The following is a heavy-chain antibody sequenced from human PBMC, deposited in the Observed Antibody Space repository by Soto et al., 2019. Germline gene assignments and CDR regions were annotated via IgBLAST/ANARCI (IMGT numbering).Heavy chain of an antibody. J-gene: IGHJ4*02. D-gene: IGHD3-9*01. V-gene: IGHV3-30*14. CDR1: GGTFRCSA. Sequence: GGSLRLSCAVSGGTFRCSAVHWVRQTPGKGLEWLTVISDDGSKTYYADSVKGRFSASRDDSTNMVFLQMSSLRSEDTAVYHCARAYQLTYYFDDWGPGTPVTVSS. CDR3: ARAYQLTYYFDD. CDR2: ISDDGSKT.